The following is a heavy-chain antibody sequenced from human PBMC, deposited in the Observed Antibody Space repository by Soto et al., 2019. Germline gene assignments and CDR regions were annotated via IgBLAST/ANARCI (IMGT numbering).Heavy chain of an antibody. CDR2: ISAYNGNT. V-gene: IGHV1-18*01. Sequence: QVQLVQSGAEVKKPGASVKVSCKASGYTFTSYYISWVRQAPGQGLEWMGWISAYNGNTNEAQKLQGRVTMTTATTTSTAYMGLRILRSDDTAVYYCARDLPPVDYWGQGTLVSVSS. CDR3: ARDLPPVDY. CDR1: GYTFTSYY. J-gene: IGHJ4*02.